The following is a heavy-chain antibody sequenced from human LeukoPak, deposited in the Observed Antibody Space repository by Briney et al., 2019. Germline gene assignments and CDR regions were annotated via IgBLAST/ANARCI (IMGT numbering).Heavy chain of an antibody. Sequence: SGGSLTLSCAASGFTFSNSSMNWVRQAPGKGLEWVSSISSTSSYIYYADSVKGRFTISRDIAKNSLYLQMNSLRAEDTAVYYCARVRATFSPHFDNWGQGTLVTVSS. V-gene: IGHV3-21*01. CDR2: ISSTSSYI. J-gene: IGHJ4*02. CDR1: GFTFSNSS. CDR3: ARVRATFSPHFDN. D-gene: IGHD5-12*01.